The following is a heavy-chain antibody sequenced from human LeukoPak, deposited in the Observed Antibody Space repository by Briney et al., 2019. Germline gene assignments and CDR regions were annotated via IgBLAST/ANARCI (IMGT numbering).Heavy chain of an antibody. V-gene: IGHV4-39*01. CDR1: GGSISSSSYY. CDR3: ARHEDYYYYMDV. CDR2: IYYSGST. J-gene: IGHJ6*03. Sequence: SETLSLTCTVSGGSISSSSYYWGWIRQPPGKGLEWIGSIYYSGSTYYNPSPKSRVTISVDTSKNQFSLKLSSVTAADTAVYYCARHEDYYYYMDVWGKGTTVTVSS.